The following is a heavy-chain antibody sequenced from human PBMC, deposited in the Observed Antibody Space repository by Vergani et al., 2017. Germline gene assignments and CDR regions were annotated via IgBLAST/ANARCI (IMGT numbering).Heavy chain of an antibody. CDR2: IYHSGST. V-gene: IGHV4-38-2*02. D-gene: IGHD3-10*01. CDR1: GYSISSGYY. Sequence: QVQLQESGPGLVKPSETLSLTCTVSGYSISSGYYWGWIRQPPGKGLEWIGSIYHSGSTYYNPSLKSRVTISVDTSKNQFSLKLSSVTAAGTAVYYCAGFGELSYIDYWGQGTLVTVSS. J-gene: IGHJ4*02. CDR3: AGFGELSYIDY.